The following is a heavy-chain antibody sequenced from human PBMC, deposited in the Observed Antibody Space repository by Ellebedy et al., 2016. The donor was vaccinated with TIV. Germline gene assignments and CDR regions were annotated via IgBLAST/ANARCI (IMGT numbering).Heavy chain of an antibody. J-gene: IGHJ6*02. D-gene: IGHD3-3*01. CDR1: GYTFTSYA. CDR2: INAGNGNT. V-gene: IGHV1-3*01. Sequence: ASVKVSCXASGYTFTSYAIHWVRQAPGQRLEWMGWINAGNGNTKYSQNFQGRVTITRDTSATTAYMELSGLMSEDTAVYYCATREWQDPMDVWGQGTTVTVSS. CDR3: ATREWQDPMDV.